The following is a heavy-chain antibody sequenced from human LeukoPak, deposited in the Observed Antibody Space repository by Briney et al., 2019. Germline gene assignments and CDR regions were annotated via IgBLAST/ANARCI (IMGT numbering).Heavy chain of an antibody. V-gene: IGHV4-59*01. CDR2: IYYSGST. D-gene: IGHD6-19*01. J-gene: IGHJ4*02. CDR1: VGSIRSYY. CDR3: ARAGSGWSDFDY. Sequence: SETVSLTCTVSVGSIRSYYWSWIRQPPGKGLEWIGYIYYSGSTNYNPSLKSRVTISVDTSKNQFSLKLSSVTAADTAVYYCARAGSGWSDFDYWGQGTLFTVSS.